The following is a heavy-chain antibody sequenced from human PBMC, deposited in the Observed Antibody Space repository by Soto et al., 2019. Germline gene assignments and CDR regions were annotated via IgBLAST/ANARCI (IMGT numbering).Heavy chain of an antibody. CDR1: GFTFSSYG. V-gene: IGHV3-33*01. CDR3: ARVPLRYNAFDI. CDR2: IWYDGSNK. D-gene: IGHD4-17*01. J-gene: IGHJ3*02. Sequence: QVQLVESGGGVVQPGRSLRLSCAASGFTFSSYGMHWVRQAPGKGLEWVAVIWYDGSNKYYADSVKGRFIISRDNSKNTLYLQMNSLRAEDTAVYYCARVPLRYNAFDIWGQGTMVTVSS.